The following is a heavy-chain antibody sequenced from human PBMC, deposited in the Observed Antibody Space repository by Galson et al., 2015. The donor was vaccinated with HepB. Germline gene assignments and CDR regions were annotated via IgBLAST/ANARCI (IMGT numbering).Heavy chain of an antibody. CDR1: GGTFSSYA. CDR3: ARDLGHWNGLLAY. J-gene: IGHJ4*02. Sequence: SVKVSCKASGGTFSSYAISWVRQAPGQGLEWMGGIIPIFGTANYAQKFQGRVTITADKSTSTAYMELSSLRSEDTAVYYCARDLGHWNGLLAYWGQGTLVTVSS. V-gene: IGHV1-69*06. CDR2: IIPIFGTA. D-gene: IGHD1-1*01.